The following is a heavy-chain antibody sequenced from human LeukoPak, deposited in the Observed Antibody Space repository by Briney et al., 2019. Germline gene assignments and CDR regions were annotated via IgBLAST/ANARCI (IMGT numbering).Heavy chain of an antibody. CDR2: IWYDGSNK. V-gene: IGHV3-33*08. CDR3: ARESPYYDSSGYLQH. CDR1: GVTFSNLG. Sequence: GGSLRLSCAASGVTFSNLGMHWVRQAPGKGLEWVAVIWYDGSNKYYADSVKGRFTISRDNSKNTLYLQMNSLRAEDTAVYYCARESPYYDSSGYLQHWGQGTLVTVSS. J-gene: IGHJ1*01. D-gene: IGHD3-22*01.